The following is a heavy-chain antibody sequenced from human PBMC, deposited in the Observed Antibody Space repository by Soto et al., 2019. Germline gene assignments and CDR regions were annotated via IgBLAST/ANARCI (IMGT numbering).Heavy chain of an antibody. CDR2: IYYSGST. J-gene: IGHJ5*02. CDR3: ARHLGYDSSGYYRNWFDP. CDR1: GGSISSYF. Sequence: SETLSLTCAVSGGSISSYFWTWIRQPPGRGLEWIGYIYYSGSTNYNPSLKSRVTISVDTSKNQFSLKLSSVTAADTAVYYCARHLGYDSSGYYRNWFDPWGQGTLVTV. V-gene: IGHV4-59*08. D-gene: IGHD3-22*01.